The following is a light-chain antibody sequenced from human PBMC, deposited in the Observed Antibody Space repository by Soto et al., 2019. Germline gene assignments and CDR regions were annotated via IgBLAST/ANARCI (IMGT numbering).Light chain of an antibody. CDR1: QAISNN. CDR3: QKCGVAPFT. CDR2: AAS. Sequence: DIQMTQSPSSLSASEGDKFTIPCRASQAISNNLAWYQQKPGKVPKLLIYAASTLQSGVPSRFSGSGSGTDFTLTISSLQPEDVATYYCQKCGVAPFTFGGGTKVEI. V-gene: IGKV1-27*01. J-gene: IGKJ4*01.